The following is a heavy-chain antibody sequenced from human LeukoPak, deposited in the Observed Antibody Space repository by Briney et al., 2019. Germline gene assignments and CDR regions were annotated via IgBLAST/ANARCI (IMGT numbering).Heavy chain of an antibody. CDR2: ISYDGSNK. V-gene: IGHV3-30-3*01. CDR1: GFTFSIYA. D-gene: IGHD3-22*01. Sequence: GRSLRLSCAGSGFTFSIYAMHWVRQAPGKGLGWVAVISYDGSNKYYADSVKGRFTISRDNSKNTLYLQMNSLRAEDTAVYYCARGQYYYDTSGYYADYWGQGTLVTVSS. J-gene: IGHJ4*02. CDR3: ARGQYYYDTSGYYADY.